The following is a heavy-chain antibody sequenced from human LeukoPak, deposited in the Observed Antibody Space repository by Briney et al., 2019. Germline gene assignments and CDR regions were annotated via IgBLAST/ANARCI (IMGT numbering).Heavy chain of an antibody. CDR3: AAGRGWLISDPYFDY. D-gene: IGHD3-10*01. J-gene: IGHJ4*02. CDR2: IYYSGST. V-gene: IGHV4-59*01. Sequence: PSETLSLTCTVSGGSISSYYWSWIRQPPGKGLEWIGYIYYSGSTNYNPSLKSRVTISVDTSKNQFSLKLSSVTAADTAVYYCAAGRGWLISDPYFDYWGQGTLVTVSS. CDR1: GGSISSYY.